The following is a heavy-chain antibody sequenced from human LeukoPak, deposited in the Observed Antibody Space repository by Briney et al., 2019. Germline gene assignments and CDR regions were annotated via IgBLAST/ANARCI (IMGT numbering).Heavy chain of an antibody. D-gene: IGHD3-16*01. CDR2: INPNSGGT. J-gene: IGHJ4*02. CDR1: GYTFTGYY. V-gene: IGHV1-2*02. CDR3: ARERYDYVWGSSPSFDY. Sequence: GASVKVSCKASGYTFTGYYMHWVRQAPGQGLEWMGWINPNSGGTNYAQKFQGRVTMTRDTSISTAYMELSRLRSDDTAVYYCARERYDYVWGSSPSFDYWGQGTLVTVSS.